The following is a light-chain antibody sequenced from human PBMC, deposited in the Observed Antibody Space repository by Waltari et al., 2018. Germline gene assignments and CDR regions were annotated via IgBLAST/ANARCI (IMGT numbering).Light chain of an antibody. CDR3: SMYMGSGVWV. CDR1: SGSVSSTSY. J-gene: IGLJ3*02. Sequence: QTVVTQEPSLSVSPGGTVTLPCALSSGSVSSTSYPPWYQQTPGQPPRALGYNGIGRASGVPDRVSGSILGNTAALTITGAQADDEADYYCSMYMGSGVWVFGGGTKLTVL. CDR2: NGI. V-gene: IGLV8-61*01.